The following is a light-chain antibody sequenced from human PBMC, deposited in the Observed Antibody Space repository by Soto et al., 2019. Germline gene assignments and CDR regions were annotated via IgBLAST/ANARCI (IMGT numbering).Light chain of an antibody. CDR1: SSNIVSNT. CDR2: SNN. Sequence: LTQPPSASATPGQVVAISCSGSSSNIVSNTVNWYQQLPGTAPKLLIYSNNQRPSGVPDRFSGSKYGTSASLDISGLQSEDEADYYCAEWDDTLNGQVLGTGHNVPAL. J-gene: IGLJ1*01. V-gene: IGLV1-44*01. CDR3: AEWDDTLNGQV.